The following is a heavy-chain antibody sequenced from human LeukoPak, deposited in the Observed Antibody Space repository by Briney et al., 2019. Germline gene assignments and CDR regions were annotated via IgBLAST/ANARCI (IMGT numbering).Heavy chain of an antibody. V-gene: IGHV1-46*01. CDR3: ARATYIGPMDYYYGVDV. D-gene: IGHD1-14*01. CDR1: GYTFTSYY. J-gene: IGHJ6*02. Sequence: GASVKVSCKASGYTFTSYYMHWVRQAPGQGLEWMGIINPSGGSTSYAQKFQGRVTMTRDTSTSTVYMELSSLRSEDTAVYYCARATYIGPMDYYYGVDVWGQGTTVTVSS. CDR2: INPSGGST.